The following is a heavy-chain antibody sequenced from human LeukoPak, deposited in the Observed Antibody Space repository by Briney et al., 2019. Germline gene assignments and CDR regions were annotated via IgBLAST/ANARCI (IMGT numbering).Heavy chain of an antibody. Sequence: ASVKVSCKASGYTFTSYAMNWVRQAPGQGLEWMGWINTNTGNPTYAQGFTGRFVFSLDTSVSTAYLQISSLKAEDTAVYYCARTGNVLLWFGELSGAFDYWGQGTLVTVSS. CDR3: ARTGNVLLWFGELSGAFDY. V-gene: IGHV7-4-1*02. CDR1: GYTFTSYA. J-gene: IGHJ4*02. D-gene: IGHD3-10*01. CDR2: INTNTGNP.